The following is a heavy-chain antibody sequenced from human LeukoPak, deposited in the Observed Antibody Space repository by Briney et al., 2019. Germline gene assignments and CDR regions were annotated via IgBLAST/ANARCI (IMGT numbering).Heavy chain of an antibody. J-gene: IGHJ4*02. V-gene: IGHV3-21*01. CDR3: ARGYCSGTSCLIDY. D-gene: IGHD2-2*01. CDR2: IISNSNYI. Sequence: PGGSLRLSCAASGFTFSNYSMNWVRQAPGKGLEWVSSIISNSNYIYYADSVKGRFTISRDNAKNSLYLQMNSLRAEDTAVYYCARGYCSGTSCLIDYWGQGTLVTVSS. CDR1: GFTFSNYS.